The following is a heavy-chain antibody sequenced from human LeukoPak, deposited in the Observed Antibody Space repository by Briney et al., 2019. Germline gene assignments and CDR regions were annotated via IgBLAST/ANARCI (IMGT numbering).Heavy chain of an antibody. J-gene: IGHJ4*02. CDR2: IKSKTDGGTT. D-gene: IGHD3-9*01. CDR3: TTVWVLTGYYNTLYFVY. CDR1: GFTFSNAW. Sequence: GGSLRLSCAASGFTFSNAWMSWVRQAPGKGLEWVGRIKSKTDGGTTDYAAPVKGRFTISRDDSKNTLYLQMNSLKTEDTAVYYRTTVWVLTGYYNTLYFVYWGQGTLVTVSS. V-gene: IGHV3-15*01.